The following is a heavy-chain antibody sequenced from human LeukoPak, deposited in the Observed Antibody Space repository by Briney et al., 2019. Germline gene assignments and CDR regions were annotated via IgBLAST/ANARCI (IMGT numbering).Heavy chain of an antibody. CDR3: AKSDNSGWLTWFDP. V-gene: IGHV4-59*01. CDR2: IYHSGST. CDR1: GGSISSDY. J-gene: IGHJ5*02. Sequence: SETLSLTCTVSGGSISSDYWSWIRQPPGKGLEWIGYIYHSGSTNYNPSLKSRVTISVDTSKNQFSLKLSSVAAADTAVYYCAKSDNSGWLTWFDPWGQGTLVTVSS. D-gene: IGHD6-19*01.